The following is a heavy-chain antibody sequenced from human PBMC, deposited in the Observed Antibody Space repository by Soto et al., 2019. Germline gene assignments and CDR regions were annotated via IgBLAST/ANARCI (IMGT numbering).Heavy chain of an antibody. J-gene: IGHJ6*02. CDR1: GFTFSSYG. CDR3: AKGQHCSTTSCYFYSYGVDV. V-gene: IGHV3-30*18. CDR2: ISYDGSNK. Sequence: QVQLVESGGGVVQPGRSLRLSCAASGFTFSSYGMHWVRQAPGKGLEWVAVISYDGSNKYYADSVKGRLTISRDNSKNPLYLQINSLRAEDTAVYYCAKGQHCSTTSCYFYSYGVDVWGQGTTVAVSS. D-gene: IGHD2-2*01.